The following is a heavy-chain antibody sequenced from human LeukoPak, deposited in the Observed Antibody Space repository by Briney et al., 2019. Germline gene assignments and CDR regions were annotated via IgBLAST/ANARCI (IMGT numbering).Heavy chain of an antibody. CDR3: ARDRYSYGF. D-gene: IGHD5-18*01. CDR2: IPYSGST. CDR1: GGSISSGSYY. V-gene: IGHV4-61*01. J-gene: IGHJ4*02. Sequence: SETLSLTCTVSGGSISSGSYYWSWIRQPPGKGLEWIGFIPYSGSTYHNPSLKSRVTMSVDTSKNQFSLNLRSVTAADTAVYYCARDRYSYGFWGQGILVTVSS.